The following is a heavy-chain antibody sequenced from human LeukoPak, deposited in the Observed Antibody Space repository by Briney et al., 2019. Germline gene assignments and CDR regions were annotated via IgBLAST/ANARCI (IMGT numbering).Heavy chain of an antibody. Sequence: PGGSLRLSCAASGFTFSSYGMHWVRQAPGKGLEWVAFIRYDGSNKYYADSVKGRFTISRDNSKNTLYLQMNSLRAEDTAVYYCAKDLCMVATRGGFDYWGQGTLVTVSS. CDR1: GFTFSSYG. V-gene: IGHV3-30*02. J-gene: IGHJ4*02. CDR2: IRYDGSNK. CDR3: AKDLCMVATRGGFDY. D-gene: IGHD5-12*01.